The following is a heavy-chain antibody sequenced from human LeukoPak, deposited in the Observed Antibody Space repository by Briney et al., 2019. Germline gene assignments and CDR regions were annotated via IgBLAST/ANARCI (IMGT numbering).Heavy chain of an antibody. CDR2: ISSSSSYI. J-gene: IGHJ4*02. D-gene: IGHD2-2*01. CDR3: AREGIKYQLLLDY. CDR1: GFTFSSYS. V-gene: IGHV3-21*01. Sequence: KSGGSLRLSCAASGFTFSSYSMNWVRQAPGKGLEWVSSISSSSSYIYYADSVKGRFTISRDNAKNSLYLQMNSLRAEDTAVYYCAREGIKYQLLLDYWGQGTLVTVSS.